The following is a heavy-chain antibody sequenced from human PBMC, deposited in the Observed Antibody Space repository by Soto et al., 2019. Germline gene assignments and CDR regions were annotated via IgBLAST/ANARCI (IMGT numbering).Heavy chain of an antibody. CDR3: AKDARDILTGYQYYFDY. CDR1: GFTFSSYG. CDR2: ISYDGSNK. J-gene: IGHJ4*02. V-gene: IGHV3-30*18. Sequence: GGSLRLSCAASGFTFSSYGMHWVRQAPGKGLEWVAVISYDGSNKYYADSVKGRFNISRENSKNTLYLQMNSLRAEDTAVYYCAKDARDILTGYQYYFDYWGQGTLVTVSS. D-gene: IGHD3-9*01.